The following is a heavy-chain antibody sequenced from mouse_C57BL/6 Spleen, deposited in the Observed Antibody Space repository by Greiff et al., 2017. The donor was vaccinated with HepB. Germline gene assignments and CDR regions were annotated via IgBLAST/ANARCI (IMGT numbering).Heavy chain of an antibody. CDR1: GYAFSSSW. CDR3: ARWGVTVVGFDY. J-gene: IGHJ2*01. V-gene: IGHV1-82*01. CDR2: IYPGDGDT. D-gene: IGHD1-1*01. Sequence: QVQLKESGPELVKPGASVKISCKASGYAFSSSWMNWVKQRPGKGLEWIGRIYPGDGDTNYNGKFKGKATLTADKSSSTAYMQLSSLTSEDSAVYFCARWGVTVVGFDYWGQGTTLTVSS.